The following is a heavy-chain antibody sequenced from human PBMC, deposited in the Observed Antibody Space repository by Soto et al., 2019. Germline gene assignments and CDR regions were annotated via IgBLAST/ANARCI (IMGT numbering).Heavy chain of an antibody. Sequence: QITLKESGPTLVKPTQTLTLTCTFSGFSLSTSGVGVGWIRQPPGKALEWLALIYWNDDKRYSPSLKSRLTITKDTSKNQVVLTMTNMDPVDTATYYCAHRLMDYYDSSGCYHGAEYFQHWGQGTLVTVSS. CDR2: IYWNDDK. CDR1: GFSLSTSGVG. CDR3: AHRLMDYYDSSGCYHGAEYFQH. D-gene: IGHD3-22*01. J-gene: IGHJ1*01. V-gene: IGHV2-5*01.